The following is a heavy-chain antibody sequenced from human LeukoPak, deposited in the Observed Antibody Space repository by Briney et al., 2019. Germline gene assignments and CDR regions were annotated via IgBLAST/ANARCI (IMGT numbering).Heavy chain of an antibody. CDR1: GYSISSGYY. Sequence: SETLSLTCTVSGYSISSGYYWGWIRQPPGKGLEWIGSIYHSGSTYYNPSLKSRVTISVDTSKNQFSLKLNSVTAADTAIYYCAKDWGGYLPGHFDYWGQGTLVTVSS. CDR3: AKDWGGYLPGHFDY. D-gene: IGHD3-16*02. J-gene: IGHJ4*02. CDR2: IYHSGST. V-gene: IGHV4-38-2*02.